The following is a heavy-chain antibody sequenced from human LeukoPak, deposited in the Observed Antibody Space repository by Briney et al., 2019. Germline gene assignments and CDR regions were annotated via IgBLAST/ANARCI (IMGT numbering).Heavy chain of an antibody. CDR2: IRYDGSNK. CDR3: AKDAVAGNRYFDY. CDR1: GFTFSSYG. D-gene: IGHD6-19*01. V-gene: IGHV3-30*02. Sequence: PGGSLRLSCAASGFTFSSYGMHWVRQAPGKGLEWVAFIRYDGSNKYYADSAKGRFTISRDNSKNTLYLQMNSLRAEDTAVYYCAKDAVAGNRYFDYWGQGTLVTVSS. J-gene: IGHJ4*02.